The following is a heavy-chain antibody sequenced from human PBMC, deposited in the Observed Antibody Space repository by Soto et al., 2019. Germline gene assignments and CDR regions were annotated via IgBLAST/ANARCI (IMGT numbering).Heavy chain of an antibody. V-gene: IGHV3-23*01. CDR2: ISGSGSGT. J-gene: IGHJ3*02. Sequence: EVQLLESGGGLAQPGGSLRLSCAASGFTFGSYSMNWVRQAPGKGLEWVSIISGSGSGTFYADSVKGRFTISRDNSKKSVFTRMDSLRADDTAVYYCAKVTDCGLIRCDDGIDIWGHGTMVTVS. CDR1: GFTFGSYS. CDR3: AKVTDCGLIRCDDGIDI. D-gene: IGHD2-21*01.